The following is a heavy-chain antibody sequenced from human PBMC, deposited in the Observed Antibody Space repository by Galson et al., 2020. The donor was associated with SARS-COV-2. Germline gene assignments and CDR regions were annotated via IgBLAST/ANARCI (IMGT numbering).Heavy chain of an antibody. Sequence: KMSGPTLVKPTQTLTLTCTFSGFSLSTTGVGVGWIRQSPGKALEWLALIYWDDDKRYRPSLETRLTITKDTSKNQVVLTMTNMDPVDTATYYCADKPRGTSCYSYWGQGTLVTVST. V-gene: IGHV2-5*02. CDR3: ADKPRGTSCYSY. D-gene: IGHD2-2*01. J-gene: IGHJ4*02. CDR2: IYWDDDK. CDR1: GFSLSTTGVG.